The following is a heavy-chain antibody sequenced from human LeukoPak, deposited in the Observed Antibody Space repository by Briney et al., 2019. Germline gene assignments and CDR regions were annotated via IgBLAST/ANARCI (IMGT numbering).Heavy chain of an antibody. D-gene: IGHD3-10*01. J-gene: IGHJ6*02. CDR3: ARGYYGSGTYIYYYYGMDV. CDR1: GGTFSSYA. Sequence: ASVKVSCKASGGTFSSYAISWVRQAPGQGLEWMGRIIPILGMANYAQKFQGRVTITADKSTSTAYMELSSLRSEDTAVYYCARGYYGSGTYIYYYYGMDVWGQGTTVTVSS. CDR2: IIPILGMA. V-gene: IGHV1-69*04.